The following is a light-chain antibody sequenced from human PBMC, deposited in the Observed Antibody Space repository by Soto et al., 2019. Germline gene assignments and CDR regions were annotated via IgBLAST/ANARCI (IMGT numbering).Light chain of an antibody. CDR1: QTIFSW. J-gene: IGKJ2*03. Sequence: IQMTQSPSTLSASVGDRVSITCRASQTIFSWLAWYQQKPGKAPKLLIYKASSLESGVPSRYSCSGSGTDFTLTISGLQPYDFATYYCQQYNSYPYSFGQGTKLEIK. CDR3: QQYNSYPYS. V-gene: IGKV1-5*03. CDR2: KAS.